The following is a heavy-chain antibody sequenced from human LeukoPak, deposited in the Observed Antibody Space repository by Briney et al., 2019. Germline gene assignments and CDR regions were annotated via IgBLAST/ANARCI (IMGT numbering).Heavy chain of an antibody. J-gene: IGHJ4*02. CDR2: IGTAGDT. V-gene: IGHV3-13*01. Sequence: GGSLRLSCAASGFTFSSYDMHWVRQATGKGLEWVSAIGTAGDTYYPGSVKGRFTISRENAKNSLYLQMNSLRAGDTAVYYCARYGGNSGFDYWGQGTLVTVSS. CDR3: ARYGGNSGFDY. D-gene: IGHD4-23*01. CDR1: GFTFSSYD.